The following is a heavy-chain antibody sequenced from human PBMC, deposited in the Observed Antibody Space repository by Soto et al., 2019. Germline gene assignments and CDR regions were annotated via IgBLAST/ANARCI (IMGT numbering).Heavy chain of an antibody. CDR3: TTAFEY. CDR1: GFTFSNSW. V-gene: IGHV3-74*01. CDR2: ISNYDSDT. Sequence: PGGSLRLSCAVSGFTFSNSWMHWVRQAPGKGLVWVSRISNYDSDTSYADSVKGRFTISRDSAKNTLYLQMNSLRAEDTAVYYCTTAFEYWGRGTLVTVSS. J-gene: IGHJ4*02.